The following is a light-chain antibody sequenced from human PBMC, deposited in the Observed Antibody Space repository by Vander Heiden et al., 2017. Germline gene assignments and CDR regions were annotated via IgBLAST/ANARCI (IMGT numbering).Light chain of an antibody. CDR1: QSISSW. J-gene: IGKJ4*01. CDR3: QQYNSYGLT. Sequence: DIQMTQSPSTLSASVGDRVTITCRASQSISSWLAWYQQKPGKAPKLLIYKASSSESGVPSRFSGSGSGTELTLSISSLQPDDFATYYCQQYNSYGLTFGGGTKVEIK. CDR2: KAS. V-gene: IGKV1-5*03.